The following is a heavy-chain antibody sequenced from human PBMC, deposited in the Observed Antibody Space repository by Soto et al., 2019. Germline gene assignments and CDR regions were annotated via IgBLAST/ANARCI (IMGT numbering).Heavy chain of an antibody. CDR3: AKNGVDVYYDFWSGYQPPYYFDY. Sequence: GSLRLWCAASGFTFSSYAMSWVRQAPGRGLEWVSAISGSGGSTYYADSVKGRFTISRDNSKNTLYLQMNSLRAEDTAVYYCAKNGVDVYYDFWSGYQPPYYFDYWGQGTLVTVSS. CDR1: GFTFSSYA. D-gene: IGHD3-3*01. CDR2: ISGSGGST. J-gene: IGHJ4*02. V-gene: IGHV3-23*01.